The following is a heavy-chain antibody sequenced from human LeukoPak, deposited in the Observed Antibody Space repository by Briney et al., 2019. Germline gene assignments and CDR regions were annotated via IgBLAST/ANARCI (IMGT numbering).Heavy chain of an antibody. CDR1: EFTFSTYS. V-gene: IGHV3-21*06. Sequence: GGSLRLSCAASEFTFSTYSMNWVRQTPGKGLEWVSIISSSSDDIHYADSVKGRFTISRDNAKNSLYLQMNSLRAEDTAVYYCARGETSDTRHLDYWGQGTLVTVSS. J-gene: IGHJ4*02. D-gene: IGHD1-1*01. CDR3: ARGETSDTRHLDY. CDR2: ISSSSDDI.